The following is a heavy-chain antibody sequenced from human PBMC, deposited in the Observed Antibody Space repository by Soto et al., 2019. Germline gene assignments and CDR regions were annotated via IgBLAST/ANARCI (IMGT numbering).Heavy chain of an antibody. CDR1: GFTFSDYY. J-gene: IGHJ5*02. CDR2: ISGSGSTI. V-gene: IGHV3-11*01. D-gene: IGHD1-7*01. CDR3: ARGGNWNYHSTDPNWFDP. Sequence: QVQLVESGGGLVKPGGSLRLSCAASGFTFSDYYMSWIRQAPGKGLEWVSYISGSGSTIYYAGSVKGRFTISRDNAKNSLYLQMNSLRAEDTAVYYCARGGNWNYHSTDPNWFDPWGQGTLVTVSS.